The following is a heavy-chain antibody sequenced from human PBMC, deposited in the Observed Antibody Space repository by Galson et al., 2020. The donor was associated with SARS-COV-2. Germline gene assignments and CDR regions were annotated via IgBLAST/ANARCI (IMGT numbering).Heavy chain of an antibody. CDR1: GGSISSSSYY. D-gene: IGHD3-10*01. V-gene: IGHV4-39*07. CDR2: IYYSGST. CDR3: ARDGRVQGVIIWFDP. Sequence: SENLSLTCTVSGGSISSSSYYWGWIRQPPGKGLEWIGSIYYSGSTYYNPSLKSRVTISVDTSKNQFSLKLSSVTAADTAVYYCARDGRVQGVIIWFDPWGQGTLVTVSS. J-gene: IGHJ5*02.